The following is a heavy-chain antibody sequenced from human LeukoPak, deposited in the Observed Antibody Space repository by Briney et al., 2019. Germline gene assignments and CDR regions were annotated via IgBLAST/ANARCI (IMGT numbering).Heavy chain of an antibody. CDR1: GYTFTSYY. CDR2: INPSGGST. J-gene: IGHJ4*02. D-gene: IGHD6-13*01. Sequence: GASVKVSCKASGYTFTSYYMHWVRQAPGQGLEWMGIINPSGGSTSYAQKFQGRVTMTRDTSTSTVYMELSSLRSEDTAVYYCASPSHGSSWRLLLWYWGQGTLVTVSS. CDR3: ASPSHGSSWRLLLWY. V-gene: IGHV1-46*01.